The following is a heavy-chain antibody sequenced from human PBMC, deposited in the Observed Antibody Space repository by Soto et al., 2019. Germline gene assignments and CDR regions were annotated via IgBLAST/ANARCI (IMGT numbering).Heavy chain of an antibody. Sequence: GGSLRLSCAASGFTFSSYAMSWVRQAPGKGLEWVSAISGSGVSTYYADSVKGRFTISRDNSKNTLYLQMNSLRAEDTAVYYCAKSPGKYYSASSGYYHYDDWGQGTLVTDS. J-gene: IGHJ4*02. D-gene: IGHD3-22*01. CDR2: ISGSGVST. CDR3: AKSPGKYYSASSGYYHYDD. V-gene: IGHV3-23*01. CDR1: GFTFSSYA.